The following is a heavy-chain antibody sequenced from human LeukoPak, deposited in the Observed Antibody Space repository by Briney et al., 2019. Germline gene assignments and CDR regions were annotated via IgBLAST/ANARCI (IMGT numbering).Heavy chain of an antibody. CDR1: GFTFSNYG. Sequence: GGSLRLSCAASGFTFSNYGMNWVRQAPGKGLEWVSYISSSSGTINYADSVKGRFTISRDKAKNSLYLQMNSLRAEDTAVYYCARGGSSRPDYWGQGTLVTVSS. CDR3: ARGGSSRPDY. J-gene: IGHJ4*02. CDR2: ISSSSGTI. V-gene: IGHV3-48*01.